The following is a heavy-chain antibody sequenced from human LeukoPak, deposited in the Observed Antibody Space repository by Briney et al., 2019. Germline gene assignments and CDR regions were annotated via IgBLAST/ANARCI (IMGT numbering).Heavy chain of an antibody. Sequence: GSVKVSCKASGSTFTSYDINWVRQATGQGLEWMGWMNPNSGNTGYAQKFQGRVTMTRNTSISTAYMELSSLRSEDTAVYYCARDYYSSSWWSSYYYYYYMDVWGKGTTVTISS. D-gene: IGHD6-13*01. CDR3: ARDYYSSSWWSSYYYYYYMDV. CDR1: GSTFTSYD. J-gene: IGHJ6*03. V-gene: IGHV1-8*01. CDR2: MNPNSGNT.